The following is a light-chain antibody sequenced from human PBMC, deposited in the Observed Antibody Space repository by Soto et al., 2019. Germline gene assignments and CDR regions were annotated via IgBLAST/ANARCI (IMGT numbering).Light chain of an antibody. V-gene: IGKV3-20*01. CDR3: HQYGSSPPWT. J-gene: IGKJ1*01. CDR1: QSVSSSY. CDR2: ETS. Sequence: EIVLTQSPGTLSLSPGERATLSCRASQSVSSSYLAWSQQRTGQAPRLLIYETSSRATGIPDRFSGSGSGTDFTLTISRLEPEGFAVYYCHQYGSSPPWTFGQRTKVEIK.